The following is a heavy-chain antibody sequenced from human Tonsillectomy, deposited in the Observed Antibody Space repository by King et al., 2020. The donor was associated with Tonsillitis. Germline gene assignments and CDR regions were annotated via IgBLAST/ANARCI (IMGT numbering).Heavy chain of an antibody. V-gene: IGHV4-39*01. CDR1: GGSISSSSYY. Sequence: PLQESGPGLVKPSETLSLTCTVSGGSISSSSYYWGWIRQPPGKGLEWIGSIYYSGSTYYNPSLKSRVTISVDTSKNQFSLKLSSVTAADTAVYYCARGAGYSYGLFDYWGQGTLVTVSS. CDR3: ARGAGYSYGLFDY. J-gene: IGHJ4*02. CDR2: IYYSGST. D-gene: IGHD5-18*01.